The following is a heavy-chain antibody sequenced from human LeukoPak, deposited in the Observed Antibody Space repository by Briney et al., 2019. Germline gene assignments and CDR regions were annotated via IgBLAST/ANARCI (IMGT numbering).Heavy chain of an antibody. CDR3: AFSIAAALGIDP. CDR2: IIPIFGTA. Sequence: SVKVSRKASGGTFSSYAISWVRQAPGQGLEWMGGIIPIFGTANYAQKFQGRVTITTDESTSTAYMELSSLRSEDTAVYYCAFSIAAALGIDPWGQGTLVTVSS. V-gene: IGHV1-69*05. J-gene: IGHJ5*02. CDR1: GGTFSSYA. D-gene: IGHD6-13*01.